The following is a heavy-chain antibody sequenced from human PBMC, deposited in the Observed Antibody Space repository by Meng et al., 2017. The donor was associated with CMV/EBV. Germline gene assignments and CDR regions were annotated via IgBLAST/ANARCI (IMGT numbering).Heavy chain of an antibody. CDR1: GGSFSGYY. Sequence: GSLRLSCAVYGGSFSGYYWSWIRQPPGKGLEWIGEINHSGSTNYNPSLKSRVTISVDTSKNQFSLKLSSVTAADTAVYYCAFSQVVPAAKYYFDYWGQGTLVTAPQ. V-gene: IGHV4-34*01. CDR3: AFSQVVPAAKYYFDY. J-gene: IGHJ4*02. D-gene: IGHD2-2*01. CDR2: INHSGST.